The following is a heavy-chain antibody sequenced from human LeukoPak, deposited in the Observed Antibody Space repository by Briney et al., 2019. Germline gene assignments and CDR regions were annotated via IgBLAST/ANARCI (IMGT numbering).Heavy chain of an antibody. CDR2: ISGSGVST. CDR1: GFTFSSYA. CDR3: AKDLSSTFERYGVGVLDY. V-gene: IGHV3-23*01. D-gene: IGHD1-26*01. Sequence: PGGSLRLSCAASGFTFSSYAMSWVRQAPGKGLEWVSAISGSGVSTYYADSVKGRFTISRDNSKNTLYLQMNSLRAEDTAVYYCAKDLSSTFERYGVGVLDYWGQGTLVTVSS. J-gene: IGHJ4*02.